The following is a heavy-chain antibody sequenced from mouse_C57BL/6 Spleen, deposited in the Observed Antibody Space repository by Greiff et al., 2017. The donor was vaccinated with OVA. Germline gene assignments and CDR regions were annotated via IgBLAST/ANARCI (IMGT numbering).Heavy chain of an antibody. Sequence: QVQLQQSGAELVRPGTSVKVSCKASGYAFTNYLIEWVKQRPGQGLEWIGVLNPGSGGTNYNEKFKGKATLTADKSSSTAYMQLSSLTSEDSAVYFCARGPYDYRSDYAMDYWGQGTSVTVSS. V-gene: IGHV1-54*01. D-gene: IGHD2-4*01. CDR1: GYAFTNYL. J-gene: IGHJ4*01. CDR2: LNPGSGGT. CDR3: ARGPYDYRSDYAMDY.